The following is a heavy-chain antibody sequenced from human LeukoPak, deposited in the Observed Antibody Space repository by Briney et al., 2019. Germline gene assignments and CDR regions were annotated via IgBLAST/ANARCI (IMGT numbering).Heavy chain of an antibody. D-gene: IGHD3-3*01. CDR2: IYHSGST. CDR3: ARVDFWSAF. Sequence: SSETLSLTCTVPGYSISSGYYWGWIRQPPGKGLEWIGSIYHSGSTYYNPSLKSRVTISVDMSKNQFSLKVNSVTAADTAVYYCARVDFWSAFWGQGTLVTVSS. J-gene: IGHJ4*02. CDR1: GYSISSGYY. V-gene: IGHV4-38-2*02.